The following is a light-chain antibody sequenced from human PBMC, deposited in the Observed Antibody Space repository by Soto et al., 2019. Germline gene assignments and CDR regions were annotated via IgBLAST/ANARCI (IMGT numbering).Light chain of an antibody. CDR1: QSISSY. J-gene: IGKJ4*01. V-gene: IGKV1-39*01. CDR2: AAS. Sequence: DIQMTQSPSSLSASVGDRVTITCRASQSISSYLNWYQQKPGKAPKLLIYAASSLQSGVPSRFSGSGSGTDFTLTSSSLQPEDFATYYCRQSYSTPPLSFGGGTKVEIK. CDR3: RQSYSTPPLS.